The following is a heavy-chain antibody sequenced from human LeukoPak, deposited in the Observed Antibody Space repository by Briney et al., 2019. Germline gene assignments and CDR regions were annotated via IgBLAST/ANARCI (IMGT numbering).Heavy chain of an antibody. D-gene: IGHD3-16*01. Sequence: GRSLRLSCAASGFTFSSYGMHWVRQAPGKGLEWVAVIWYDGSNKYYADSVKGRFTISRDNSKNTLYLQMNSLRAEGTTVYYCARGRIWYFDYWGQGTLVTVSS. CDR2: IWYDGSNK. V-gene: IGHV3-33*01. CDR1: GFTFSSYG. CDR3: ARGRIWYFDY. J-gene: IGHJ4*02.